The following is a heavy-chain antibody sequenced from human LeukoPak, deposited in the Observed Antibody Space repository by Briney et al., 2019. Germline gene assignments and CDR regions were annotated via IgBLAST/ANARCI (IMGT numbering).Heavy chain of an antibody. CDR1: GFTFDDYA. CDR3: AKDLNSLWFGELSFDY. J-gene: IGHJ4*02. CDR2: ISWKSGSI. Sequence: GGSLRLSCAASGFTFDDYAMHWVRQAPGKGLEWVSGISWKSGSIGYADSVKGRFTISRDNAKNSLYLQMNSLRAEDTALYYCAKDLNSLWFGELSFDYWGQGTLVTVSS. V-gene: IGHV3-9*01. D-gene: IGHD3-10*01.